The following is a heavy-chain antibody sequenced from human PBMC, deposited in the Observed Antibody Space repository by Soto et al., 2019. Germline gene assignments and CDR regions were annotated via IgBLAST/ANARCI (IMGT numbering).Heavy chain of an antibody. CDR2: IYYSGST. CDR1: VGSIISSY. Sequence: QVQLQESGPGLVKPSETLSLTCTVSVGSIISSYWSWIRQPPGRELEWFGYIYYSGSTNYNPSLKSRVTISVDTSKNQFSLKLSSVTAADTAVYYCARDIGSTVTTGNYYYMDVWGKGTTVTVSS. D-gene: IGHD4-17*01. CDR3: ARDIGSTVTTGNYYYMDV. J-gene: IGHJ6*03. V-gene: IGHV4-59*01.